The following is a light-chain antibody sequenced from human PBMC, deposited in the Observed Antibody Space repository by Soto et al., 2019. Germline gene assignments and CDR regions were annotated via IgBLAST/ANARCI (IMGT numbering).Light chain of an antibody. V-gene: IGKV1-5*01. Sequence: DIQMIQSPSTLSASVGDRVTITCRASQSFGSWLAWYQQKPGKAPKLLIYDVSSLENGVPGRFSGSGSGTEFTLTISSLQPDDYATYYCQQYNISPSTFGQGTKVDIK. CDR2: DVS. CDR3: QQYNISPST. CDR1: QSFGSW. J-gene: IGKJ2*02.